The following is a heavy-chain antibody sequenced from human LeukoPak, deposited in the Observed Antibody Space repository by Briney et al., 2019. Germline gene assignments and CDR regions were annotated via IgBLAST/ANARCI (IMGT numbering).Heavy chain of an antibody. Sequence: GASVKVSCKASGYTFTSYGISWVRQAPGQGLEWMGWISVYNGNIHYAQKLQGRVPMTTDTFTSTAYMELRSLTSDDTAIYYCARDAPSVAVAGGPDYWGQGTLVSVSS. J-gene: IGHJ4*02. V-gene: IGHV1-18*01. CDR2: ISVYNGNI. D-gene: IGHD6-19*01. CDR3: ARDAPSVAVAGGPDY. CDR1: GYTFTSYG.